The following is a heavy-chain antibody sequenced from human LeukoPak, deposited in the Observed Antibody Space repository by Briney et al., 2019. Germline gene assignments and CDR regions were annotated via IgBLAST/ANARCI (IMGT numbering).Heavy chain of an antibody. CDR2: IKTKADGETR. J-gene: IGHJ4*02. D-gene: IGHD3-3*01. CDR3: TTRIITTSDH. Sequence: GGSLRLSCAASGFSFSNALMNWVRQSPGKGLEWLGRIKTKADGETRDYSAPVRGRFTISRDDSKNMVFMQMNSLKADDTGVYYRTTRIITTSDHWGQGVLVTVSS. V-gene: IGHV3-15*01. CDR1: GFSFSNAL.